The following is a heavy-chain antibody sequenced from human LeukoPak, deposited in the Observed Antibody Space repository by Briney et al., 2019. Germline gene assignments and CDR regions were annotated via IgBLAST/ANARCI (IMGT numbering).Heavy chain of an antibody. Sequence: SETLSLTCTVSGDSIGGYYWSWIRQPPGKGLEWIGYIYYSGSTNYNPSLKSRVTISVDTSKNQFSLQLNSVTPEDTAVYFCVRLVGGDIDYWGQGTLVTVSS. CDR1: GDSIGGYY. CDR2: IYYSGST. CDR3: VRLVGGDIDY. V-gene: IGHV4-59*12. D-gene: IGHD5-12*01. J-gene: IGHJ4*02.